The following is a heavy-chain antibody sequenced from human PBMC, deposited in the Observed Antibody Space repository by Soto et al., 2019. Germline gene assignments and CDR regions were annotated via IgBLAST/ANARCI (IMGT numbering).Heavy chain of an antibody. V-gene: IGHV3-53*01. D-gene: IGHD4-4*01. CDR2: IYSGGST. CDR1: GFTVSSNY. CDR3: ARDREYSPYGMDV. Sequence: GGSLRLSCAASGFTVSSNYMSWVRQAPGKGLEWVSVIYSGGSTYYAESVEGRFTISRDNAKNSLYLQMNSLRVEDTAVYYCARDREYSPYGMDVWGQGTTVTVSS. J-gene: IGHJ6*02.